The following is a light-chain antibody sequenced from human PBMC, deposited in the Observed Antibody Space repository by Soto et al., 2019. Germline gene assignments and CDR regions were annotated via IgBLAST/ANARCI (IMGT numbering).Light chain of an antibody. CDR2: GNT. CDR1: SSNIGAGYD. Sequence: QSVLTQPPSVSGAPGQRVTISCTGSSSNIGAGYDVNWYQQLPGTAPKLLIYGNTNRPSGVPDRFSGSKSGTSGSLAISGLQTEDEAEYYCQSWDTSLSGSVFGGGTKVNVL. V-gene: IGLV1-40*01. J-gene: IGLJ2*01. CDR3: QSWDTSLSGSV.